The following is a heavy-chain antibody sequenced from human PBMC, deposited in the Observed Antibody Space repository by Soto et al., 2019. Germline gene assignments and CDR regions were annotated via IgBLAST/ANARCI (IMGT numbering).Heavy chain of an antibody. CDR3: ARITYYYGSGSYYNGWFDP. V-gene: IGHV1-18*01. D-gene: IGHD3-10*01. CDR2: ISAYNGNT. J-gene: IGHJ5*02. CDR1: GYTFTSYG. Sequence: ASVKVSCKASGYTFTSYGISWVRQAPGQGLEWMGWISAYNGNTNYAQKLQGRVTMTTDTSTSTAYMELRSLRSDDTAVYYCARITYYYGSGSYYNGWFDPWGQGTLVTVSS.